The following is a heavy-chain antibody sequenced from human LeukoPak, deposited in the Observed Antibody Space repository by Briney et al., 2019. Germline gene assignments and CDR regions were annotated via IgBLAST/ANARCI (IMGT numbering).Heavy chain of an antibody. D-gene: IGHD5-18*01. V-gene: IGHV3-23*01. Sequence: GGSLRLSCAASGFTFSTYAMIWVRQAPGKGLDWVSGISDSGDSTSYADSVKGRFTISRDNSKNTLYLQMNSLRAEDTAVYYCAKDKVDTGTAFDIWGQRTMVTVSS. CDR2: ISDSGDST. CDR3: AKDKVDTGTAFDI. J-gene: IGHJ3*02. CDR1: GFTFSTYA.